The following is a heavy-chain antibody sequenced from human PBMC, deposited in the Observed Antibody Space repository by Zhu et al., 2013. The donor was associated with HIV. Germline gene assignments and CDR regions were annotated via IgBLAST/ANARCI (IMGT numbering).Heavy chain of an antibody. CDR2: IIPILGIA. CDR3: ASPRFTVDYAPPSPLYY. CDR1: GGTFSSYT. Sequence: QVQLVQSGAEVKKPGSSVKVSCKASGGTFSSYTISWVRQAPGQGLEWMGRIIPILGIANYAQKFQGRVTITADKSTSTAYMELSSLRSEDTAVYYCASPRFTVDYAPPSPLYYWGRGNPSVTVSS. D-gene: IGHD4-17*01. J-gene: IGHJ4*02. V-gene: IGHV1-69*02.